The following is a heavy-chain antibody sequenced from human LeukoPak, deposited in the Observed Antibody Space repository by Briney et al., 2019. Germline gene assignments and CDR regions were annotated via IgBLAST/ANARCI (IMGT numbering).Heavy chain of an antibody. CDR3: AREGFGKLAQAFDY. J-gene: IGHJ4*02. CDR1: GYAFTSYP. V-gene: IGHV7-4-1*02. D-gene: IGHD3-10*01. CDR2: MNTKTGNP. Sequence: ASVKVSCKASGYAFTSYPLNWVRPAPGQGREWVGWMNTKTGNPTYAQGFTGRFVFSLDTSVRTAYLQISSLKAEDTAVYYCAREGFGKLAQAFDYWGQGTLVTVSS.